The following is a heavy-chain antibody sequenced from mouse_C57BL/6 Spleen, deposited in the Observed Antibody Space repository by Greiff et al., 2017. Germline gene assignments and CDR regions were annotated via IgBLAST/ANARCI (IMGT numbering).Heavy chain of an antibody. CDR1: GYTFTDYN. D-gene: IGHD1-1*01. CDR2: INPNNGGT. V-gene: IGHV1-22*01. CDR3: ARNEDYYYGFDY. Sequence: VQLKESGPELVKPGASVKMSCKASGYTFTDYNMHWVKQSHGKSLEWIGYINPNNGGTSYNQKFKGKATLTVNKSSSTAYMELRSLTSEVSAVYYCARNEDYYYGFDYWGQGTTLTVSS. J-gene: IGHJ2*01.